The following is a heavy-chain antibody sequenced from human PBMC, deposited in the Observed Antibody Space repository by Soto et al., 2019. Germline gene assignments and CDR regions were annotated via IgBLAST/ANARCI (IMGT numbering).Heavy chain of an antibody. CDR2: IYYSGRT. J-gene: IGHJ4*02. CDR1: GGSINSDAYY. Sequence: PSETLSLTCTVSGGSINSDAYYWSWIRQPPGKGLEWIWHIYYSGRTYYAPSLESRLTISLDMSKNQFSLRLTSVNASDTAVYYCARYRSNSPDYFDYCGQGTLVTVSS. D-gene: IGHD6-6*01. CDR3: ARYRSNSPDYFDY. V-gene: IGHV4-30-4*01.